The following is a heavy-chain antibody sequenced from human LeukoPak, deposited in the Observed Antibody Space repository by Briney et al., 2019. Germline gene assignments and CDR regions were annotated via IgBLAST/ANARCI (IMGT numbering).Heavy chain of an antibody. J-gene: IGHJ4*02. CDR1: GYSFTSYW. V-gene: IGHV5-51*01. CDR2: IYPGDSDT. D-gene: IGHD5-18*01. CDR3: ARHNMDPAMVQLDY. Sequence: GEALQISSKGSGYSFTSYWIGWVRRLPGKGRAWMGIIYPGDSDTRYSASFQGQVTISSDKSISTAYLLWSSLKASDTAMYYCARHNMDPAMVQLDYWGQGTLVTGSS.